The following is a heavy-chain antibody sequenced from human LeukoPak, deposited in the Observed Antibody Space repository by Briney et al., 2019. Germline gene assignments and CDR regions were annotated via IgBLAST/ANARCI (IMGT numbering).Heavy chain of an antibody. V-gene: IGHV4-4*07. D-gene: IGHD4-11*01. CDR1: GGSINNYY. Sequence: SETLSLTCTVSGGSINNYYWSWIRQTAGKGLEWIGRIYTSESTNYNPSLKSRVTMSVDTSKNQFSLKLSSVTAADMAVYHCARDSTNYYYMDVWGKGTTVTISS. CDR2: IYTSEST. CDR3: ARDSTNYYYMDV. J-gene: IGHJ6*03.